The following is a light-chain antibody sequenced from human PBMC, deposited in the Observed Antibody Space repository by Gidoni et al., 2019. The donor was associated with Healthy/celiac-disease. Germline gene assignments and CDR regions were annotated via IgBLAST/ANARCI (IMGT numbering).Light chain of an antibody. CDR1: SSNIGSNY. CDR3: AAWDDSLSGHVV. J-gene: IGLJ2*01. V-gene: IGLV1-47*01. CDR2: RTN. Sequence: QSVLTQPPSASGTPRQRVTISCSGSSSNIGSNYVYWYQQLPGTAPKLLSYRTNQRPSGVPDRFSGSKSGTSASLAISGRRSEDEADYYCAAWDDSLSGHVVFGGGTKLTVL.